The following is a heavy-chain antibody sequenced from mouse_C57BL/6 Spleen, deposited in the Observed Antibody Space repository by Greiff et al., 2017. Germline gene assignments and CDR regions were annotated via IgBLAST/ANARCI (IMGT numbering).Heavy chain of an antibody. CDR1: GFTFNTYA. D-gene: IGHD2-4*01. CDR2: IRSKSSNYAS. Sequence: EVQRVESGGGLVQPKGSLKLSCAASGFTFNTYAMHWVRQAPGKGLEWVARIRSKSSNYASYYADLVKDRFPISRDDSNSMRNLPKKQLKTEDTAMYYCVREGISDSMDYWGQGTSVTVSS. J-gene: IGHJ4*01. V-gene: IGHV10-3*01. CDR3: VREGISDSMDY.